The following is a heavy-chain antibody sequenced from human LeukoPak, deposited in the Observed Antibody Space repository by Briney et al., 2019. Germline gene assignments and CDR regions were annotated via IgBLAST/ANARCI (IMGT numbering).Heavy chain of an antibody. V-gene: IGHV3-21*01. J-gene: IGHJ5*02. CDR3: VRGGDKRLARNWFDP. CDR2: ITSSSSYI. Sequence: GGSLRLSCAASGFTFSSYEMNWVRQAPGKGPEWVSSITSSSSYIFYADSVKGRFTVSRDDATNSVYLEMNSLRAEDTAVYYCVRGGDKRLARNWFDPWGQGTVVTVSS. CDR1: GFTFSSYE. D-gene: IGHD3-16*01.